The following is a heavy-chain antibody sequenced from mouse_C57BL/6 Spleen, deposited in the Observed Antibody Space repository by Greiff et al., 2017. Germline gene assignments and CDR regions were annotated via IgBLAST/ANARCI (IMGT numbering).Heavy chain of an antibody. J-gene: IGHJ2*01. CDR3: ASGQLSLDY. CDR1: GYTFTDYY. D-gene: IGHD3-2*02. Sequence: EVQLQESGPVLVKPGASVKMSCKASGYTFTDYYMNWVKQSHGKSLEWIGVINPYNGGTSYNQKFKGKATLTVDKSSSTAYMELNSLTSEDSAVYYCASGQLSLDYWGQGTTLTVSS. V-gene: IGHV1-19*01. CDR2: INPYNGGT.